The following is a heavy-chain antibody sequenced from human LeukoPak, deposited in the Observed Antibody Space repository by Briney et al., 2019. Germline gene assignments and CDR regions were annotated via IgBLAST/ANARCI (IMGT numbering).Heavy chain of an antibody. V-gene: IGHV3-9*01. J-gene: IGHJ1*01. D-gene: IGHD6-13*01. CDR1: GFTFDDYA. CDR2: ISWNSGSI. CDR3: AKGHSGSRYAYFQH. Sequence: GGSLRLSCAASGFTFDDYAMHWVRQAPGKGLEWVSGISWNSGSIGYADSVKGRFTISRDNAKNSLYLQMNSLRAEDTALYYCAKGHSGSRYAYFQHWGQGTLVTVSS.